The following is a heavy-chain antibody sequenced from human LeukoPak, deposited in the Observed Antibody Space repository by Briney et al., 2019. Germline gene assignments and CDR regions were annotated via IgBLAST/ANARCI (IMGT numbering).Heavy chain of an antibody. V-gene: IGHV1-69*13. CDR2: IIPIFGTA. CDR3: ARDPAAAAGTMGFDY. D-gene: IGHD6-13*01. Sequence: SVKVSCKASGGTFSSYAISWVRQAPGQGLEWMGGIIPIFGTANYAQKFQGRVTITADESTSTAYMELSSLRSEDTAVYYCARDPAAAAGTMGFDYWGQGTLVTVSS. CDR1: GGTFSSYA. J-gene: IGHJ4*02.